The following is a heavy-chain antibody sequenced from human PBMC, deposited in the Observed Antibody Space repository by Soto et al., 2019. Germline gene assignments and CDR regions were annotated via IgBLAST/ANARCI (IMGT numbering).Heavy chain of an antibody. Sequence: ASVKVSCKASGYTFTSYGISWVRQAPGQGLEWMGWISAYNGNTNYAQKLRGRVTMTTDTSTSTAYMELRSLRSDDTAVYYCAREKLTIHYYYYYYMDVWGKGTTVTVSS. V-gene: IGHV1-18*01. CDR1: GYTFTSYG. CDR3: AREKLTIHYYYYYYMDV. J-gene: IGHJ6*03. CDR2: ISAYNGNT. D-gene: IGHD3-3*01.